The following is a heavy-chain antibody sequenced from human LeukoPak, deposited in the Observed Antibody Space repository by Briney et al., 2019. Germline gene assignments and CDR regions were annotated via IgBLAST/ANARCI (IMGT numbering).Heavy chain of an antibody. CDR3: ARGLAGLDY. J-gene: IGHJ4*02. CDR1: GFTFSSYG. CDR2: ISYDGSNK. Sequence: PGGSLRLSCAASGFTFSSYGMHWVRQAPGKGLEWVAVISYDGSNKYYADSVKGRFTISRDNSKNTPYLQMNSLRAEDTAVYYCARGLAGLDYWGQGTLVTVSS. V-gene: IGHV3-30*03.